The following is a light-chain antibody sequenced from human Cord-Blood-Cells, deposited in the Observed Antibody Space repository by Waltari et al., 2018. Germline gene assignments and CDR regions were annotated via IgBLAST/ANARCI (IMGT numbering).Light chain of an antibody. Sequence: AIRMTQSPSSLSASKGDRVTITCRASQGISSYLAWYQQKPGKAPKLLIYAASTLQSGVPSRFSGSVSGTDFTLTISCLQSEDFATYYCQQYYSYPLTFGGGTKVEIK. CDR2: AAS. J-gene: IGKJ4*01. V-gene: IGKV1-8*01. CDR1: QGISSY. CDR3: QQYYSYPLT.